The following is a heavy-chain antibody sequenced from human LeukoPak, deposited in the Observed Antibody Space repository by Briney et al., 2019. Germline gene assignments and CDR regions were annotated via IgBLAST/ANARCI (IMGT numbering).Heavy chain of an antibody. CDR2: IYYSGST. CDR3: ARGDSSSLGGVYYYYMDV. V-gene: IGHV4-39*01. CDR1: GDSISSSGYY. Sequence: PSETLSLTCSVSGDSISSSGYYWGWIRQPPGKGLEWIGSIYYSGSTYYNPSLKSRVIISVDTSKNQFSLKLSSVTAADTAVYYCARGDSSSLGGVYYYYMDVWGKGTTVTISS. D-gene: IGHD6-13*01. J-gene: IGHJ6*03.